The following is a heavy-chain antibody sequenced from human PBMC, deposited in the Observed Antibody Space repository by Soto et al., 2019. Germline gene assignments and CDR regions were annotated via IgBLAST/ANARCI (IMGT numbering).Heavy chain of an antibody. D-gene: IGHD6-13*01. CDR1: GFTFSSYA. Sequence: EVQLLESGGGLVQPGGSLRLSCAAPGFTFSSYAMSWVRQAPGKGLEWVSAISSSGGNTYYADSVKGRFTISRDNSKNTVYLQMNSLRAEDTAVYYCAKGMSSWADFDYWGQGTLVTVSS. CDR2: ISSSGGNT. V-gene: IGHV3-23*01. CDR3: AKGMSSWADFDY. J-gene: IGHJ4*02.